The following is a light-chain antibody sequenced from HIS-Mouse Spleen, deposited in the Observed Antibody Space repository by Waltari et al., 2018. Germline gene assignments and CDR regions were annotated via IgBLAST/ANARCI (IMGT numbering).Light chain of an antibody. V-gene: IGLV3-10*01. CDR2: EDS. CDR3: YSTDSSGNHRV. Sequence: SYELTQPPSVSVSPGQTARITCSGDALPKKYAYWYQQKSGQAPVLVMYEDSKRPSGIPERFPGSSSGTMATLTISGAQVEDEADYYCYSTDSSGNHRVFGGGTKLTVL. CDR1: ALPKKY. J-gene: IGLJ2*01.